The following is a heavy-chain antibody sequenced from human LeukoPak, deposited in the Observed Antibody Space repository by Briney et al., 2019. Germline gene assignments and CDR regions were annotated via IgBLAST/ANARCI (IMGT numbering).Heavy chain of an antibody. CDR2: IYYSGST. CDR1: GDSISSYY. Sequence: PSETLSLTCTVSGDSISSYYWSWIRQPPGKGLEWIGYIYYSGSTNYSPSLKSRVTISVDTSKEQFSLKLSSVTAADTAVYCARSERIIMILGGAFDIWGQGTVVTVSS. CDR3: ARSERIIMILGGAFDI. D-gene: IGHD3-22*01. V-gene: IGHV4-59*08. J-gene: IGHJ3*02.